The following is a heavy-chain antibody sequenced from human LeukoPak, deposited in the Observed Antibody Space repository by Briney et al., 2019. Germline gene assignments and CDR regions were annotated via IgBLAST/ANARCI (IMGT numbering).Heavy chain of an antibody. CDR2: TQNDGSSK. D-gene: IGHD6-19*01. V-gene: IGHV3-30*02. CDR1: GFTFSTYG. J-gene: IGHJ5*01. Sequence: GGSLRLSRAASGFTFSTYGMHWVRQAPGKGLDWVACTQNDGSSKYYADSVKGRFTISRDNSKNTLYLQMNSLRAEDTAVYYCARDRATHSSSWFDSWGQGILVTVSS. CDR3: ARDRATHSSSWFDS.